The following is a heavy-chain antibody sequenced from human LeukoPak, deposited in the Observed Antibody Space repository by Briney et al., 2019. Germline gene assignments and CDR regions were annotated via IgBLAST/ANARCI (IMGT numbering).Heavy chain of an antibody. CDR1: GGSISSSSYY. CDR2: IYYSGST. J-gene: IGHJ3*02. CDR3: ARHRIQLWPLSVAAFDI. D-gene: IGHD5-18*01. Sequence: SETLSLTCTVSGGSISSSSYYWGWIRQPPGKGLEWIGSIYYSGSTYYNPSLKSRVTISVDTSKNQFSLKLSSVTAADTAVYYCARHRIQLWPLSVAAFDIWGQGTMVTVSS. V-gene: IGHV4-39*01.